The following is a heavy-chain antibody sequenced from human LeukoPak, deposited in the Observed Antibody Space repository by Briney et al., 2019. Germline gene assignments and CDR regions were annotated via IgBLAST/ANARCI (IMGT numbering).Heavy chain of an antibody. D-gene: IGHD3-22*01. CDR1: GFTFSTYS. V-gene: IGHV3-21*01. J-gene: IGHJ4*02. Sequence: GGSLRLSCAASGFTFSTYSMNWVRQAPGKGLELVSSISSGSSYIYYADSVKGRFTISRDNAKNSLYLQMNSLRAEDTAVYYCAFDSSGYYWARLYWGQGTLVTVSS. CDR3: AFDSSGYYWARLY. CDR2: ISSGSSYI.